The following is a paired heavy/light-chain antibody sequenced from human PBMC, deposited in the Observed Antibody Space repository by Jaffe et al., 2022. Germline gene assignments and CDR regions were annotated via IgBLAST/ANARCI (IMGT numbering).Light chain of an antibody. CDR3: QQFDSSPYMYT. Sequence: EIVLTQSPDTLSLSPGERATLSCRASQTVSSSNLAWYQQRDGQAPRLLIFGASNRATGIPDRFSGRGSGTDFTLTISRLEAEDSAVYYCQQFDSSPYMYTFGQGTKVEIK. V-gene: IGKV3-20*01. CDR1: QTVSSSN. CDR2: GAS. J-gene: IGKJ2*01.
Heavy chain of an antibody. J-gene: IGHJ5*02. CDR1: GSLISSVNY. V-gene: IGHV4-38-2*01. D-gene: IGHD3-9*01. CDR3: ARFFTGQDRFDP. CDR2: IHHTGST. Sequence: QVQLQESGPGLVKPSETLSLTCAVSGSLISSVNYWSWIRQSPGKGLEWIGSIHHTGSTYYNPSLKSRLTMSVDTSKSQFSLKLSSVTAADTAIYYCARFFTGQDRFDPWGQGTLVTVSS.